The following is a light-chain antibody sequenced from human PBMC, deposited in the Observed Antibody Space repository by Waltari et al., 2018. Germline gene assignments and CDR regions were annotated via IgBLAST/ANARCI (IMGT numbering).Light chain of an antibody. J-gene: IGLJ2*01. CDR1: NGGSKS. Sequence: SYVLTQPPSASVATGETASITCGGGNGGSKSVPWYQQKPGQAPLLVVYDDSARPSGIPDRFSASNSGNTATLTISRVENGDEADYYCQVWDTTSDRVVFGGGTKLTVL. V-gene: IGLV3-21*02. CDR2: DDS. CDR3: QVWDTTSDRVV.